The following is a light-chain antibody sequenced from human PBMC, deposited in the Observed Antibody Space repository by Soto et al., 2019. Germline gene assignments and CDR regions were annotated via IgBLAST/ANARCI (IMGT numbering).Light chain of an antibody. CDR1: QSVLHSDRKTY. V-gene: IGKV2D-29*01. Sequence: IVVRPPPLFLSVTPGPPVCISCKSRQSVLHSDRKTYLYWYEQKPGQRPQLLMYEVSKRFSGVPDRFSGSGSGTDFTLRISRVEAEDVGVYYCMQSTQFASSTFGQGTRREI. CDR3: MQSTQFASST. J-gene: IGKJ5*01. CDR2: EVS.